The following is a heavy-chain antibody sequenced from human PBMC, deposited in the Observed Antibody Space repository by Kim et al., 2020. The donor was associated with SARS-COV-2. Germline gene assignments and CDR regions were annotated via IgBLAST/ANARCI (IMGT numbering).Heavy chain of an antibody. D-gene: IGHD2-21*01. V-gene: IGHV3-30*02. CDR3: AKGGPSIVWWPSI. J-gene: IGHJ2*01. Sequence: GDSVKGRLTISRKNSKNTLYLQMNSRRAEDTALYYCAKGGPSIVWWPSIWGRGTLVTVSS.